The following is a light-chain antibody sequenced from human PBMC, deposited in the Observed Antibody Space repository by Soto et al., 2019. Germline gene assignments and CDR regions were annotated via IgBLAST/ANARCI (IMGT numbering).Light chain of an antibody. CDR2: DVS. V-gene: IGLV2-14*01. CDR1: GSDVGGYDY. Sequence: QSALTQPASVSGSPGQSITISCTGTGSDVGGYDYVSWYQQHPGKAPKLMIYDVSRRPSGVSYRFSGSKSGNTASLTISGLQAEDEDDYYCNSYASSSTPYVFGNGTKLTVL. CDR3: NSYASSSTPYV. J-gene: IGLJ1*01.